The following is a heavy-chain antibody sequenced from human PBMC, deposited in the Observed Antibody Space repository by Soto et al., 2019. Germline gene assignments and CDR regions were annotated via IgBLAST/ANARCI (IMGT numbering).Heavy chain of an antibody. CDR2: IGTAGDT. CDR1: GFTFSSYD. D-gene: IGHD6-6*01. Sequence: GGSLRLSCAASGFTFSSYDMHWVHQATGKXLEWVSAIGTAGDTYYPGSVKGRFTISRENAKNSLYLQMNSLRAGDTAVYYCARETPFSSSSGPYYDMDVWGQGTTVTVSS. J-gene: IGHJ6*02. V-gene: IGHV3-13*01. CDR3: ARETPFSSSSGPYYDMDV.